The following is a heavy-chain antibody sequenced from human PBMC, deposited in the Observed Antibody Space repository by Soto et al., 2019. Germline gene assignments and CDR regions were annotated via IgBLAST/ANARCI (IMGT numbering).Heavy chain of an antibody. J-gene: IGHJ6*02. Sequence: QVQLVESGGGVVQPGRSLRLSCAASGFTFSSYGMHWVRQAPGKGLEWVAVISYDGSNKYYADSVKGRFTISRDNSKNTLDLQMHSLGAEDTAVYYCAKALGVATIRYYYYGMDVWGQGTTVTVSS. V-gene: IGHV3-30*18. CDR3: AKALGVATIRYYYYGMDV. CDR1: GFTFSSYG. D-gene: IGHD5-12*01. CDR2: ISYDGSNK.